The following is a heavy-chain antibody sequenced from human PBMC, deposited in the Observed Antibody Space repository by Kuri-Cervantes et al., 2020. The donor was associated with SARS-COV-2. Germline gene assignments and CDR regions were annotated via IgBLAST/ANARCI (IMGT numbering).Heavy chain of an antibody. CDR2: ISSSSSSYI. D-gene: IGHD6-13*01. Sequence: GGSLRLSCAASGFTFSSYSMNWVRQAPGKGLEWVSSISSSSSSYIYYADSVKGRFTISRDNTKNSLYLQMNSLRAEDTAAYYCARDPYSSSWYRYYYGMDVWGQGTTVTVSS. CDR1: GFTFSSYS. CDR3: ARDPYSSSWYRYYYGMDV. V-gene: IGHV3-21*01. J-gene: IGHJ6*02.